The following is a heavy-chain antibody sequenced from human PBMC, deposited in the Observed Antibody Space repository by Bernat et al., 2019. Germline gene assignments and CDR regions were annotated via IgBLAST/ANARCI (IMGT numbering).Heavy chain of an antibody. V-gene: IGHV3-30*18. CDR1: GFTFSSYG. CDR3: AKDLGFMVVTAGPDY. CDR2: VSFDGTYK. J-gene: IGHJ4*02. D-gene: IGHD2-21*02. Sequence: QVQLVESGGGVVQPGRSLRLSCAASGFTFSSYGLHWVRQAPGKGLEWVAAVSFDGTYKYYVDSVKGRFTISRDNSKNTLYLQMNSLRAEDTAVYHCAKDLGFMVVTAGPDYWGQGTPVTVSS.